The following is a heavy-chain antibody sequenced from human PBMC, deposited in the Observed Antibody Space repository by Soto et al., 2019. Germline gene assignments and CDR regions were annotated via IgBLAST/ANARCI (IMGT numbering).Heavy chain of an antibody. D-gene: IGHD1-7*01. V-gene: IGHV3-66*01. CDR1: GFTVSSNY. J-gene: IGHJ3*02. CDR2: IYSGGST. CDR3: ARANWNYGSDAFDI. Sequence: GGSLRLSCAASGFTVSSNYMSWVRQAPGKGLEWVSVIYSGGSTYYADSVKGRFTISRDNAKNSLYLQINSLRAEDTAVYYCARANWNYGSDAFDIWGQGTTVTVSS.